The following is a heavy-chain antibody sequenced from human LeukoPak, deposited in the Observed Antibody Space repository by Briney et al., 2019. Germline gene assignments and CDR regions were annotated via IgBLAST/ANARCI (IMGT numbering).Heavy chain of an antibody. J-gene: IGHJ4*02. CDR1: GYTFTSYG. V-gene: IGHV1-18*01. D-gene: IGHD2-15*01. CDR3: ARARGDIVPDCFDY. Sequence: ASVRVSCKASGYTFTSYGISWVRQAPGQGLEWMGWISAYNGNTNYARKLQGRVTMTTDTSTSTAYMELRSLRSDDTAVYYCARARGDIVPDCFDYWGQGTLVTVSS. CDR2: ISAYNGNT.